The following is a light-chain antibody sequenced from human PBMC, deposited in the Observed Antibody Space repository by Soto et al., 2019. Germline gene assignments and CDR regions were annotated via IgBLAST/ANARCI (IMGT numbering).Light chain of an antibody. J-gene: IGLJ3*02. CDR1: SSDVGLYNP. CDR2: EDN. V-gene: IGLV2-23*01. CDR3: CSYVGSSILM. Sequence: QSALTQPASVSGSPGQSITISCTGTSSDVGLYNPVSWYQQLPGKAPQLIIYEDNERPSGISDRFSGSKSGNTASLTISGLQDEDEADYYCCSYVGSSILMFGGGTKVTVL.